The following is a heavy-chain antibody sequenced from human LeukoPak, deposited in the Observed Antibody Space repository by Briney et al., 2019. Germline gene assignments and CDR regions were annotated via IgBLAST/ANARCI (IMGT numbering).Heavy chain of an antibody. J-gene: IGHJ5*02. Sequence: PSETLSLTCTVSGGSIFTYYWSWIRQPPGKGLEWIGYIYYSGNTNYNPSLKSRVTISVDTSKNQFSLKLSSVTAADTAVYYCAREGSCSSTSCYSHSNWFDPWGQGTLVTVSS. CDR1: GGSIFTYY. CDR2: IYYSGNT. V-gene: IGHV4-59*01. D-gene: IGHD2-2*02. CDR3: AREGSCSSTSCYSHSNWFDP.